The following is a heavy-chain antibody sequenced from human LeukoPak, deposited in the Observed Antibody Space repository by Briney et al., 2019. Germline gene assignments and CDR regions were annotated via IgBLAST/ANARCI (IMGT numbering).Heavy chain of an antibody. CDR3: AKELGYCSSTSCSRYFDL. J-gene: IGHJ2*01. Sequence: PGGTLRLSCAASGFTFSSYGMSWVRQAPGKGLEWVSGISGSGGSAYYADSVKGRFTISRDNSKNTLYLQMNSLRAEDTAVYFCAKELGYCSSTSCSRYFDLWGRGTLVTVSS. CDR1: GFTFSSYG. CDR2: ISGSGGSA. D-gene: IGHD2-2*01. V-gene: IGHV3-23*01.